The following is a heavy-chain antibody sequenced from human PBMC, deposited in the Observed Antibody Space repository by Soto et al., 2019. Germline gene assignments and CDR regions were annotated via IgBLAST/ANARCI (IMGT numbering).Heavy chain of an antibody. CDR1: GYTXXSYG. CDR3: ARDGASGYPFF. J-gene: IGHJ4*02. CDR2: ISAYNGNT. V-gene: IGHV1-18*01. Sequence: QXXLXXXXXXVXXPXXSVXVXXKASGYTXXSYGISWVRXXPGQGLEWMGWISAYNGNTNYAQKLQGRVTMTTDTSTSTAYMELRSLRSDDTAVYYCARDGASGYPFFWGQGTLVTVSS. D-gene: IGHD3-22*01.